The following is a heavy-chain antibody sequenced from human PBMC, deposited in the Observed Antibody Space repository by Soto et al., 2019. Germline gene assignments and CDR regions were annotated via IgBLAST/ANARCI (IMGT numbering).Heavy chain of an antibody. CDR1: GGSISSGGYY. V-gene: IGHV4-31*03. CDR3: ARWGYDSGDDAFDI. J-gene: IGHJ3*02. D-gene: IGHD5-12*01. Sequence: QVQLQESGPGLVKPSQTLSLTCTVSGGSISSGGYYWSWIRQHPGKGLEWIGYIYYSGSTYYNPSLKSRVTISVDTSKSQFSLKLSSVTAADTAVYYWARWGYDSGDDAFDIWGQGTMVTVSS. CDR2: IYYSGST.